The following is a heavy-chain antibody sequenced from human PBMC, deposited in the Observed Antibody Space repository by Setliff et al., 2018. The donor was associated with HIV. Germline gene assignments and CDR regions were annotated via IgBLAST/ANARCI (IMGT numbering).Heavy chain of an antibody. CDR2: IFHTGNT. CDR3: ARSLLPSITVAGTIGY. CDR1: GGSISSFSYY. D-gene: IGHD6-19*01. Sequence: PSETLSLTCTVSGGSISSFSYYWGWIRQPPGKGPEWIGSIFHTGNTYYNPSLKSRVTISVETSKNHFSLKLSSVTAADTAVYYCARSLLPSITVAGTIGYWGQGSLVTVSS. J-gene: IGHJ4*02. V-gene: IGHV4-39*02.